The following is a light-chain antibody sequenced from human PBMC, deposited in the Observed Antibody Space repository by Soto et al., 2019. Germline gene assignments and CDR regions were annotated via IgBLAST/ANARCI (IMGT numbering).Light chain of an antibody. CDR3: QQRSDWPLT. Sequence: EILMTQSPATLSGSPGERATLSCGASQSVSANLAWYQHKPGQAPRLLIYGASTRATGIPARFSGSGTGTDFTLTISSLEPEDFAVYYCQQRSDWPLTFGHGTRLEIK. CDR2: GAS. J-gene: IGKJ5*01. V-gene: IGKV3-15*01. CDR1: QSVSAN.